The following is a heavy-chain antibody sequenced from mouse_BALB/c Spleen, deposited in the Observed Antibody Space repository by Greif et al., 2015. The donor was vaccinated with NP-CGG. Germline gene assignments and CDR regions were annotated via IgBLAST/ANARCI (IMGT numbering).Heavy chain of an antibody. CDR2: ISSGSSTI. D-gene: IGHD2-12*01. CDR3: ARSPYDGYAMDY. J-gene: IGHJ4*01. Sequence: VQLKESGGGLVQPGGSRKLSCAASGFTFSSFGMHWVRQAPEKGLEWVAYISSGSSTIYCADTVKGRFTISRDNPKNTLFLQMTSLRSEDTAMYYCARSPYDGYAMDYWGQGTSVTVSS. V-gene: IGHV5-17*02. CDR1: GFTFSSFG.